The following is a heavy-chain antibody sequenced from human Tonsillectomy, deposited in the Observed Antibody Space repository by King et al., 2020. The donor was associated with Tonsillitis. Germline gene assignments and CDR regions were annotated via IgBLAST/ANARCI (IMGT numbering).Heavy chain of an antibody. CDR3: TRGGSGFSYH. Sequence: VQLVESGGGLVQPGGSLRLSCAGSGFTFSSYWTHWVRQAPGKGLVWVSRINSDGSTTSNADSVKGRFTISRDNAKNTLYLQMNSLRAEDTAVYYCTRGGSGFSYHWGQGTLVTVSS. CDR2: INSDGSTT. CDR1: GFTFSSYW. J-gene: IGHJ5*02. V-gene: IGHV3-74*01. D-gene: IGHD5-18*01.